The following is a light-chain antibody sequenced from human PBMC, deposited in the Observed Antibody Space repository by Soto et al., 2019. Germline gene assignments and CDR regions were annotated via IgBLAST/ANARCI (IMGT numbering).Light chain of an antibody. J-gene: IGLJ3*02. CDR3: YSYAGSYTWV. V-gene: IGLV2-11*01. CDR1: SSDVGAYNY. CDR2: DVD. Sequence: QSALTQPRSVSGSPGQSVTISCTGTSSDVGAYNYVSWYQQPPGKAPKLMIYDVDGRPSGVPDRFSGSKSGNTASLTISGLQSEDEADYYCYSYAGSYTWVFGGGTKLTVL.